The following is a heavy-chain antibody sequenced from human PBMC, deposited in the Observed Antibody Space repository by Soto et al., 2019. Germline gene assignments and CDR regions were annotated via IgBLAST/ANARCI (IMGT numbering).Heavy chain of an antibody. CDR1: GFTFSAYN. Sequence: GGSLRLSCAASGFTFSAYNMNWVRQAPGKGLEWVSSISSSSSSIYYADSVRGRFTISRDNAKKSMYLQMNSLRAEDTAVYYCARADYYDSSAYYFSGWFDPWGQGTLVTVSS. CDR3: ARADYYDSSAYYFSGWFDP. CDR2: ISSSSSSI. D-gene: IGHD3-22*01. V-gene: IGHV3-21*01. J-gene: IGHJ5*02.